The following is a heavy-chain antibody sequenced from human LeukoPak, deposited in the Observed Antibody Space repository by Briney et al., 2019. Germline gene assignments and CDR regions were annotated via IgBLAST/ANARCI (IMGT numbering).Heavy chain of an antibody. CDR3: AKEGRLITMVRGVVDY. Sequence: PGGSLRLSCAASGFTSSSYAMSWVRQAPGKGLEWVSAISGSGGSTYYADSVKGRFTISRDNSKNTLYLQVNSLRAEDTAVYYCAKEGRLITMVRGVVDYWGQGTLVTVSS. V-gene: IGHV3-23*01. CDR1: GFTSSSYA. D-gene: IGHD3-10*01. J-gene: IGHJ4*02. CDR2: ISGSGGST.